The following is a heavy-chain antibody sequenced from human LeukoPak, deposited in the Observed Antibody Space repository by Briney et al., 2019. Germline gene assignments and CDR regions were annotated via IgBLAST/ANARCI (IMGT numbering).Heavy chain of an antibody. Sequence: GGSLRLSCAASGFTFSSYGMNWVRQTPGKGLEWVSGIGGSGGYHTYYADSVRGRFTISRDNSRNTLCVQMNSLRAEDTAVYYCARDRNWGAYDIWGQGTLVTVSS. CDR3: ARDRNWGAYDI. CDR1: GFTFSSYG. J-gene: IGHJ4*02. CDR2: IGGSGGYHT. V-gene: IGHV3-23*01. D-gene: IGHD7-27*01.